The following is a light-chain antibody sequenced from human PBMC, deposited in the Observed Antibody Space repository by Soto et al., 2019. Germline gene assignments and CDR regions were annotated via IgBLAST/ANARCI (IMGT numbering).Light chain of an antibody. Sequence: QSALTQSASVSGSPGQSITISCAGLRNDVGNYNLVSWYQQHPGKAPKVIIYEGTTRPSGVSNRFSGSESGNTASLTISGLQAEDEADYYCCSYAGRSVIFGGGTKLTVL. CDR2: EGT. J-gene: IGLJ2*01. CDR1: RNDVGNYNL. V-gene: IGLV2-23*01. CDR3: CSYAGRSVI.